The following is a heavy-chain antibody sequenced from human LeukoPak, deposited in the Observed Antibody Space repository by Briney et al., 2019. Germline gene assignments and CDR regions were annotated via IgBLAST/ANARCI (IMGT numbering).Heavy chain of an antibody. V-gene: IGHV3-66*01. CDR2: IYSGTNT. J-gene: IGHJ4*02. Sequence: GGSLRLSCAASGFTFSSYAMSWVRQAPGEGLEWVSVIYSGTNTYHADSVKGRFTISRDNSKNTLYLQMNSLRVEDTAVYYCARGSSGSYFFYWGQGTLVTVSS. D-gene: IGHD1-26*01. CDR3: ARGSSGSYFFY. CDR1: GFTFSSYA.